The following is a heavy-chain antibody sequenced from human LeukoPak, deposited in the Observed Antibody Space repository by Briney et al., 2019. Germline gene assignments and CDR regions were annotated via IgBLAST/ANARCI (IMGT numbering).Heavy chain of an antibody. D-gene: IGHD6-13*01. V-gene: IGHV3-23*01. CDR2: ISGSGDYT. CDR1: EFTLTSYA. J-gene: IGHJ4*02. Sequence: GGSLRLSCAPSEFTLTSYAMTWVRQAPGKGLEWVSAISGSGDYTYYADSVKGRFTISRDNSQNTLYLQMNSLRAEDTAVYYCAKCSTIGVAGGTAVDFWGQGILVTVSS. CDR3: AKCSTIGVAGGTAVDF.